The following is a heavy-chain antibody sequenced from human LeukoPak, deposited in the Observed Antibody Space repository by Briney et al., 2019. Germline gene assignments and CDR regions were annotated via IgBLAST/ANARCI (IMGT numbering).Heavy chain of an antibody. CDR3: AGVIAVAGGFDY. CDR1: GFTFSSYA. Sequence: HSGGSLRLSCAASGFTFSSYAMHWVRQAPGKGLEWVAVISYDGSNKYYADSVKGRFTISRDNSKNTLYLQMNSLRAEDTAVYYCAGVIAVAGGFDYWGQGTLVTVSS. D-gene: IGHD6-19*01. V-gene: IGHV3-30-3*01. J-gene: IGHJ4*02. CDR2: ISYDGSNK.